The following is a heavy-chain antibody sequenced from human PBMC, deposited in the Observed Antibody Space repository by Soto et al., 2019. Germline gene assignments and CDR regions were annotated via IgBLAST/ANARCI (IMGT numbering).Heavy chain of an antibody. V-gene: IGHV6-1*01. CDR1: GDSVSSSSVA. D-gene: IGHD2-15*01. CDR3: ARSEEDSDYYYYGLDV. CDR2: TYYRSRWYS. Sequence: SQTLSLTCVISGDSVSSSSVAWNWVRQSPSRGLEWLGRTYYRSRWYSDFAVSVRGRIVINADTSKNQFSLQLNSVTPEDTAVYFCARSEEDSDYYYYGLDVWGQGTTVTVSS. J-gene: IGHJ6*02.